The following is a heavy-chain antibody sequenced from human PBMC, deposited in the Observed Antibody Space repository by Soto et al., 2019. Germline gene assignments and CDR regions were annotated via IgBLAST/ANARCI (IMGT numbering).Heavy chain of an antibody. CDR1: GYTFTNYG. CDR3: ARGGRFAVADTDY. Sequence: QVQLVQSGVEVKKPGASVRVSCKASGYTFTNYGITWVRQAPGQGLEWLGWISGYNGNTNYAQKFQGRVTMTTATSTSPAYMDLTSLRYDDTAVYSGARGGRFAVADTDYWGQGTLFTVSS. J-gene: IGHJ4*02. CDR2: ISGYNGNT. D-gene: IGHD3-3*01. V-gene: IGHV1-18*01.